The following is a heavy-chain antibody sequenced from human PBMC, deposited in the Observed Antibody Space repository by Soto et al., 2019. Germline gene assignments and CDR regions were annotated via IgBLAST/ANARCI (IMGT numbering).Heavy chain of an antibody. CDR3: AKEKSVMNSGYDAFDV. J-gene: IGHJ3*01. Sequence: LRLSCAASGFTFRSFTMNWVRQAPGKGLEWIAYMSAGGTIHYADSVKGRFTISRDNAKNSLYLEMNSLRAEDTAVYYCAKEKSVMNSGYDAFDVWGQGTMVTVSS. CDR1: GFTFRSFT. V-gene: IGHV3-48*03. CDR2: MSAGGTI. D-gene: IGHD5-12*01.